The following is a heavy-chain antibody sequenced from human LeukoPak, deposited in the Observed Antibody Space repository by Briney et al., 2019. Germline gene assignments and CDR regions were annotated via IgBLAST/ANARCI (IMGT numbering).Heavy chain of an antibody. D-gene: IGHD6-13*01. J-gene: IGHJ4*02. Sequence: PGGSLRLSCVAPGLTFSDYYMTGVRQAPGKGLFWVSGISAGGGSTYYADSVKGRFTISRDNSRNTLYLQMNSLRAEDTAVYYCAKDAAGPEYWGQGTLVTVSS. CDR3: AKDAAGPEY. V-gene: IGHV3-23*01. CDR2: ISAGGGST. CDR1: GLTFSDYY.